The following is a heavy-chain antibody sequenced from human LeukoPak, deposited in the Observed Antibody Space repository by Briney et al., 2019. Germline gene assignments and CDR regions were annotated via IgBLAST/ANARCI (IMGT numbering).Heavy chain of an antibody. CDR3: AKLRDYGVIDY. D-gene: IGHD4-17*01. CDR1: GFTFSSYC. J-gene: IGHJ4*02. V-gene: IGHV3-23*01. CDR2: ISSGGGST. Sequence: PGGSLRLSCAASGFTFSSYCMNWVRQAPGKGLEWISVISSGGGSTYYADFVKGRFAISRDNSKNTLYLQMNSLRAEDTAVYYCAKLRDYGVIDYWGQGTLVTVSS.